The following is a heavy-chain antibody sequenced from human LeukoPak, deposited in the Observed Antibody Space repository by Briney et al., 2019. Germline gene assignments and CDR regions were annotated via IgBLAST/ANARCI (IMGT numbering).Heavy chain of an antibody. D-gene: IGHD3-22*01. CDR2: IYPGDSDT. Sequence: GESLKISCKGSGYSFTSYWIGWVRQMPGKGLEWMGIIYPGDSDTRYSPSFQGQVTISADKSISTAYLQWSSLKASDTAMYYCATTYYYDSSGYYYFAFDIWGQGTMVTVSS. V-gene: IGHV5-51*01. CDR1: GYSFTSYW. J-gene: IGHJ3*02. CDR3: ATTYYYDSSGYYYFAFDI.